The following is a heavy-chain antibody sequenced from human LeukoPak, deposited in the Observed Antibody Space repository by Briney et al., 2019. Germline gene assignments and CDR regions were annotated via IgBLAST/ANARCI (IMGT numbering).Heavy chain of an antibody. D-gene: IGHD2-21*01. V-gene: IGHV4-4*07. CDR3: ATQVASAFDF. CDR1: GGSISSYY. CDR2: IHTNGIT. Sequence: SETLSLTCTVSGGSISSYYWSWIRQPAGEGLEWIGRIHTNGITKYNPSLKSRVTMSVDTPKSQFPLKLSSVTAADTAIYYCATQVASAFDFWGQGTMVTVSS. J-gene: IGHJ3*01.